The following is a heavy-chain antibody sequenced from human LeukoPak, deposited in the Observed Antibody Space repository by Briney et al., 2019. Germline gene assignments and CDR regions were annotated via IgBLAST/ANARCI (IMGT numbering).Heavy chain of an antibody. V-gene: IGHV3-21*01. Sequence: GGSLRLSCAASGFTFSSYSMNWVRQAPGKGLEWVSSISSSSSYIYYADSVKGRFTISRDNAKNSLYLQMNSLRAEDTAVYYCARGGYHGDYLAYYFDYWGQGTLVTVSS. J-gene: IGHJ4*02. CDR1: GFTFSSYS. CDR3: ARGGYHGDYLAYYFDY. CDR2: ISSSSSYI. D-gene: IGHD4-17*01.